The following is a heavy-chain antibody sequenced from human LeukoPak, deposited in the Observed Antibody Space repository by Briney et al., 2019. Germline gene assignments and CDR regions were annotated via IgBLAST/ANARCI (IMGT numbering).Heavy chain of an antibody. J-gene: IGHJ4*02. V-gene: IGHV1-3*01. Sequence: ASVKVSCKASGYTFTGYYMHWVRQAPGQRLEWMGWINAGNDNTKYSQKFQGRVTITRDTSASTVYMELSSLRSEDMAVYYCTRGLLWFGELSPPGYWGQGTLITVSS. CDR3: TRGLLWFGELSPPGY. CDR1: GYTFTGYY. D-gene: IGHD3-10*01. CDR2: INAGNDNT.